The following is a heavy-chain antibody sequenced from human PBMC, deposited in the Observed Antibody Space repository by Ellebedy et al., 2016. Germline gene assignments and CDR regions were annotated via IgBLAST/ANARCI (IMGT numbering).Heavy chain of an antibody. J-gene: IGHJ4*02. V-gene: IGHV1-46*01. CDR3: ASGSLCSSTSCYGEEGDY. CDR2: INPSGGST. D-gene: IGHD2-2*01. Sequence: ASVKVSXXASGYTFTSYYMHWVRQAPGQGLEWMGIINPSGGSTSYAQKFQGRVTMTRDTSTSTVYMELSSLRSEDTAVYYCASGSLCSSTSCYGEEGDYWGQGTLVTVSS. CDR1: GYTFTSYY.